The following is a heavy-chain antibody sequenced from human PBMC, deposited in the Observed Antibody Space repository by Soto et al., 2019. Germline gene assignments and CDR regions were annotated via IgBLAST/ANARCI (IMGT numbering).Heavy chain of an antibody. J-gene: IGHJ4*02. CDR3: ARHAHEVRGVLSRSFDY. V-gene: IGHV3-30-3*01. D-gene: IGHD3-10*01. Sequence: GGSLRLSCAASGFTFSSYAMHWVRQAPGKGLEWVPVISYDGSNKYYADSVKGRFTISRDNSKNTLYLQMNSLRAEDTAVYYCARHAHEVRGVLSRSFDYWGQGTLVTVSS. CDR1: GFTFSSYA. CDR2: ISYDGSNK.